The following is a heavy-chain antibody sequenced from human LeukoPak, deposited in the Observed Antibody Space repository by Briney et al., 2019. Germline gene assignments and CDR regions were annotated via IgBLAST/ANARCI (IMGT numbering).Heavy chain of an antibody. V-gene: IGHV3-7*01. CDR3: ARAGRELSPSAFDM. CDR1: GFTFSSYW. CDR2: IKQDGSEK. J-gene: IGHJ3*02. D-gene: IGHD1-26*01. Sequence: GGSLRLSCAASGFTFSSYWMSWVRQAPGKGLEWVANIKQDGSEKYYVDSVKGRFTISRDNAKNSLYLQMNSLRAEDTAVYYCARAGRELSPSAFDMWGQGTMVTVSS.